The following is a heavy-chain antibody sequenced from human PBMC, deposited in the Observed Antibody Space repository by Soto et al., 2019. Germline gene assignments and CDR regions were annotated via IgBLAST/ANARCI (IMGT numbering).Heavy chain of an antibody. CDR3: VRERAIAAADDVDYYGMDV. D-gene: IGHD6-13*01. CDR2: IYYSGST. J-gene: IGHJ6*02. V-gene: IGHV4-31*03. CDR1: GGSISSGGYY. Sequence: SETLSLTCTVSGGSISSGGYYWSWIRQHPGKGLEWIGYIYYSGSTYYNPSLKSRVTISVDTSKNQFSLKLSSVTAADTAVYYCVRERAIAAADDVDYYGMDVWGQGTTVTVSS.